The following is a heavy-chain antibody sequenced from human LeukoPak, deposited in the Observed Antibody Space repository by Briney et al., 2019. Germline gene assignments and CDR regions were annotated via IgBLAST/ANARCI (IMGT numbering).Heavy chain of an antibody. Sequence: ASETLSLTCAVSGGSISSGTYYWSWIRQPAGKGLEWIGRMYRSGSTSYNPSLKSRVTISVDTSKNQFSLKLSSVAAADTAVYYCARVETYYDFWSGYSEPYYFDYWGQGTLVTVSS. CDR1: GGSISSGTYY. J-gene: IGHJ4*02. CDR2: MYRSGST. D-gene: IGHD3-3*01. CDR3: ARVETYYDFWSGYSEPYYFDY. V-gene: IGHV4-61*02.